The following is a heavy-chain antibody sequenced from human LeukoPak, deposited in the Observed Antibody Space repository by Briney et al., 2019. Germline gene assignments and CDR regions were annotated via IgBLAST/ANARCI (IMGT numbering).Heavy chain of an antibody. CDR2: ITASGTAM. CDR3: ASSGNYRFDY. D-gene: IGHD1-26*01. Sequence: PGGSLRLSCAASGSTFSSYSMNWVRQAPGKGLEWVSHITASGTAMFYADSVKGRFTISRDNAKNSLYLQMNSLRDEDTAVYYCASSGNYRFDYWGQGTLVTVSS. CDR1: GSTFSSYS. V-gene: IGHV3-48*02. J-gene: IGHJ4*02.